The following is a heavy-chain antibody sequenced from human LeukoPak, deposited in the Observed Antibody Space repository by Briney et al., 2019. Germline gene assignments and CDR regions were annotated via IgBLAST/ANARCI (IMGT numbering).Heavy chain of an antibody. Sequence: SETLSLTCTVSGGSIRSSYYYWGWIRQPPGKGLEWIGSIYDSGSTYYNPSLKSRVTISVDTPKNQFSLKLSSVTAADTAVYYCAREDGDYYFDYWGQGTLVTVSS. V-gene: IGHV4-39*07. CDR3: AREDGDYYFDY. J-gene: IGHJ4*02. D-gene: IGHD4-17*01. CDR2: IYDSGST. CDR1: GGSIRSSYYY.